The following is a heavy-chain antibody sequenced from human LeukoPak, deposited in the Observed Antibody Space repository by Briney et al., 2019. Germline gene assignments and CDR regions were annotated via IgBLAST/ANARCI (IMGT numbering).Heavy chain of an antibody. Sequence: SETLSLTCTVSGDSMSSYSWSWIRQPAGTGLEWIGRIYTSGATNSNPSLKSRVTISVDTSKNQFSLKLSSVTAADTAVYYCARLGYYYGSGSYYYYYGMDVWGQGTTVTVSS. J-gene: IGHJ6*02. CDR1: GDSMSSYS. CDR3: ARLGYYYGSGSYYYYYGMDV. CDR2: IYTSGAT. V-gene: IGHV4-4*07. D-gene: IGHD3-10*01.